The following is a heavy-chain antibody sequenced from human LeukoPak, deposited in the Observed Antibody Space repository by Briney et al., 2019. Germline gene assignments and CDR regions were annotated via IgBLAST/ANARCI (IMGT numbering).Heavy chain of an antibody. CDR3: ARGRVGSSWFDY. Sequence: GGSLRLSCAASGFTFSSYAMHWVRQAPGKGLEWVAVISYDGSNKYYADSVKGRFTISRDNAKNSLFLQMNSLRAEDTAVYYCARGRVGSSWFDYWGQGTLVTVSS. J-gene: IGHJ4*02. V-gene: IGHV3-30-3*01. CDR2: ISYDGSNK. D-gene: IGHD6-13*01. CDR1: GFTFSSYA.